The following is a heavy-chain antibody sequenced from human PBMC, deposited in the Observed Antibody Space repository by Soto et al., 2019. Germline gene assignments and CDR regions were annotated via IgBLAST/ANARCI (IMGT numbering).Heavy chain of an antibody. CDR3: ARDDFWSGYDY. V-gene: IGHV4-61*01. J-gene: IGHJ4*02. Sequence: PSETLSLTCTVSGCSVSSGSYYWSWIRQPPGKGLEWIGYMQSSGSTNYNPSLKSRVTISIDTSNNQFSLKLTSVTAADTAAYYCARDDFWSGYDYWGQGALVTVSS. CDR1: GCSVSSGSYY. D-gene: IGHD3-3*01. CDR2: MQSSGST.